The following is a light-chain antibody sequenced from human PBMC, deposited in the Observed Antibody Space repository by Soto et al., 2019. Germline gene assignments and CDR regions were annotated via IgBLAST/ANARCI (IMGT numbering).Light chain of an antibody. CDR1: HDIRKY. CDR3: QQYENFPIT. Sequence: DIQMTQSPSSLSESVGDRVTITCQASHDIRKYLNWYQQKPGKAPRLLIYDASNMEKGVPSRFTGSGSGTDFILTISSLQPEDIATYYCQQYENFPITFGQGTRLETK. V-gene: IGKV1-33*01. J-gene: IGKJ5*01. CDR2: DAS.